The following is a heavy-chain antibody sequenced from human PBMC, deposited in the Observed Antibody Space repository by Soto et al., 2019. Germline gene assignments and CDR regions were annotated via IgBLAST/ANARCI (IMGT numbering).Heavy chain of an antibody. D-gene: IGHD4-17*01. CDR3: ARSTVAVTPFYSDY. Sequence: QPGGSLRLSCAGSGFTFSDHYMDWVRQAPGKGLEWVGRIRNKVNSYTTEYAASVKGRFAISRDDSKNSLFLQMNSLKIEDTAVYFCARSTVAVTPFYSDYWGRGTLVTVSS. CDR1: GFTFSDHY. V-gene: IGHV3-72*01. J-gene: IGHJ4*02. CDR2: IRNKVNSYTT.